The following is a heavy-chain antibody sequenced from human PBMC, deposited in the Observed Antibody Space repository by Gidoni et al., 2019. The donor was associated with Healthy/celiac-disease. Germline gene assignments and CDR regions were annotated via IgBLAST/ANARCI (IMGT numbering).Heavy chain of an antibody. D-gene: IGHD2-15*01. CDR2: ISWNSGSI. CDR3: AKDRGYCSGGSCYHYFDY. V-gene: IGHV3-9*01. Sequence: EVQLVESGGGLVQPGRSLRLSCAASGFTFDDYAMHWVRQAPGKGLEGVSGISWNSGSIGYADSVKGRFTISRDNAKNSLYLQMNSLRAEDTALYYCAKDRGYCSGGSCYHYFDYWGQGTLVTVSS. J-gene: IGHJ4*02. CDR1: GFTFDDYA.